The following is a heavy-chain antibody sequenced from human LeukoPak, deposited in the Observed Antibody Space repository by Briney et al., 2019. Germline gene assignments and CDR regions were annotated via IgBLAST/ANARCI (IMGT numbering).Heavy chain of an antibody. Sequence: SETLSLTCAVSGGSISSRGYSWSWIRQPPGKGLEWIGYIYHSGSTYYNPSLKSRVTISVDRSKNQFSLKLSSVTAADTAVYYCARGVVIRSPWFDPWGQGTLVTVSS. CDR1: GGSISSRGYS. V-gene: IGHV4-30-2*01. J-gene: IGHJ5*02. D-gene: IGHD3-22*01. CDR3: ARGVVIRSPWFDP. CDR2: IYHSGST.